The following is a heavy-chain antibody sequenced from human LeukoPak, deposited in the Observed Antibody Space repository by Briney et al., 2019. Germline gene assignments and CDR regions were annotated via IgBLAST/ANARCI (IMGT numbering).Heavy chain of an antibody. CDR1: GFTFGDYA. V-gene: IGHV3-49*03. Sequence: PGGSLRLSCTASGFTFGDYAMSWFRQAPGKGLEWVGFIRSKAYGGTTEYAASVKGRFTISRGDSKSIAYLQMNSLKTEDTAVYYCTRDQGEYSSSWYRYYFDYWGQGTLVTVSS. CDR2: IRSKAYGGTT. J-gene: IGHJ4*02. D-gene: IGHD6-13*01. CDR3: TRDQGEYSSSWYRYYFDY.